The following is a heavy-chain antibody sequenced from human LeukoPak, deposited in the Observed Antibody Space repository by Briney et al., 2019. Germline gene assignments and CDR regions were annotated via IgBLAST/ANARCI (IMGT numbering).Heavy chain of an antibody. D-gene: IGHD4/OR15-4a*01. V-gene: IGHV4-59*01. CDR1: GFSISSGYY. Sequence: SETLSLTCNVSGFSISSGYYWGWIRQSPGKGLEWIGYIYYSGTTNYNPSLKSRVTISVNTSKNQFSLQLRSVTAADSAVYYCAREDPQTRVPEGMGVWGQGTTVTVSS. CDR3: AREDPQTRVPEGMGV. J-gene: IGHJ6*02. CDR2: IYYSGTT.